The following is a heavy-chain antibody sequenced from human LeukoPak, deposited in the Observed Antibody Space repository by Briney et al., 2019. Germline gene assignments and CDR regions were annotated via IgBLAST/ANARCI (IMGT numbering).Heavy chain of an antibody. CDR3: ARRGIATRTSLFDY. J-gene: IGHJ4*02. Sequence: PSETLSLTCTVSGGSISSSSYYWGWTRQPPGRGLEWIGSIYYSGGTYYNPSLKSRVTISVDTSKNQFSLKLSSVTAADTAVYYCARRGIATRTSLFDYWGQGTLVTVSS. CDR2: IYYSGGT. V-gene: IGHV4-39*01. CDR1: GGSISSSSYY. D-gene: IGHD6-6*01.